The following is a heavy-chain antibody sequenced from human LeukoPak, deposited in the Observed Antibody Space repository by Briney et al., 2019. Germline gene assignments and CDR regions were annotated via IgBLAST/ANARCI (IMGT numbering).Heavy chain of an antibody. D-gene: IGHD5-12*01. CDR1: GFTFSSYA. CDR2: ISYDGSNK. V-gene: IGHV3-30*01. CDR3: AREVHSGYDTAFDY. Sequence: GRSLRPSCAASGFTFSSYAMHWVRQAPGKGLEWVAVISYDGSNKYYADSVKGRFTISRDNSKNTLYLQMNSLRAEDTAVYYCAREVHSGYDTAFDYWGQGTLVTVSS. J-gene: IGHJ4*02.